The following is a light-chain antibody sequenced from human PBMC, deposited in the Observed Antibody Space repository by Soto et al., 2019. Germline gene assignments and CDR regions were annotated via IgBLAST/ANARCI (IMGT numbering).Light chain of an antibody. CDR3: QQFHSFPWT. V-gene: IGKV1-5*01. CDR1: QTIHSF. J-gene: IGKJ1*01. CDR2: DAS. Sequence: DIQLTQSPSTLPASVGDRVTITCRASQTIHSFLAWYQQKAGKAPKLLIYDASNLESGVPSRFSGSGSGTEFTLTVSSLQPDDFATFYCQQFHSFPWTFGQGTKVDIK.